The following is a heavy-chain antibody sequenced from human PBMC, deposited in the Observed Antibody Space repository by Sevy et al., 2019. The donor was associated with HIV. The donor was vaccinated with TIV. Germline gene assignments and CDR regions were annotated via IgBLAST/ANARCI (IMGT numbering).Heavy chain of an antibody. D-gene: IGHD6-19*01. V-gene: IGHV4-30-2*01. Sequence: SETLSLTCAVSGGSISSGGYSWSWIRQPPGKGLEGIGYIYHSGSTYYNPSVKSRVTISVDRSKNQFSLKLSSVTAADTAVYYCARSEGGWFSVWGQGTMVTVSS. CDR3: ARSEGGWFSV. J-gene: IGHJ6*02. CDR1: GGSISSGGYS. CDR2: IYHSGST.